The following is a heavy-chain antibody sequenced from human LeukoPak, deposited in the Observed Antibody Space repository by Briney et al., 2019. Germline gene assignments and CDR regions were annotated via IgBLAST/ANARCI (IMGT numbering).Heavy chain of an antibody. CDR3: ARVLGSSAAGLIDY. CDR2: INSDGSST. D-gene: IGHD6-6*01. V-gene: IGHV3-74*01. Sequence: GGSLRLSCAASGFTFSTYWMHWVRQAPGKGLVLVSRINSDGSSTSYADSVKGRFTISRVNAKNTLYLQMNSLRAEDTAVYYCARVLGSSAAGLIDYWGQGTLVTVSS. J-gene: IGHJ4*02. CDR1: GFTFSTYW.